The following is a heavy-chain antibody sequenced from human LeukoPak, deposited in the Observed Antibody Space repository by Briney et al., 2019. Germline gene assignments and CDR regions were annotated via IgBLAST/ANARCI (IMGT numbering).Heavy chain of an antibody. V-gene: IGHV1-46*01. CDR3: AIDPGHIVVVVAATRSYYFDY. J-gene: IGHJ4*02. Sequence: ASVKVSCKASGYTFTSYYMHWVRQAPGQGREWMGIINPSGGSTSYAQKFQGRVTMTRDTSTSTVYMELSSLRSEDTPVYYCAIDPGHIVVVVAATRSYYFDYWGQGTLVTVSS. CDR2: INPSGGST. D-gene: IGHD2-15*01. CDR1: GYTFTSYY.